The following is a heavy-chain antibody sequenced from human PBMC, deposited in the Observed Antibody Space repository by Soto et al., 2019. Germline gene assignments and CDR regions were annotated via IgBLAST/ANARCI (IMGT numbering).Heavy chain of an antibody. V-gene: IGHV3-7*01. Sequence: PWRSLTLYCAASGFTFSSYWMTCVRQAPGKGLEWVANIKHDGSEKYYVDSVKRRFTISRDNARNSVLLEMKSLRAEDTAVYSCVRDRSGSYLEVFDYWGQASLVTVSS. D-gene: IGHD1-26*01. J-gene: IGHJ4*02. CDR2: IKHDGSEK. CDR1: GFTFSSYW. CDR3: VRDRSGSYLEVFDY.